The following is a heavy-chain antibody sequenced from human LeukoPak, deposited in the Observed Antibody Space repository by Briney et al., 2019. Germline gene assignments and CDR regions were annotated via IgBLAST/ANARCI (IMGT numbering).Heavy chain of an antibody. J-gene: IGHJ4*02. CDR2: ITGSSDYI. V-gene: IGHV3-21*01. CDR1: GFTFSRYS. D-gene: IGHD3-10*01. Sequence: GGSLRLSCAASGFTFSRYSVNWVRQAPGKGLEWVSCITGSSDYIFYADSVRGRFTISRDNAKNSPYLQMNSLRAEDTAVYYCAKFKGHYGDSEYYFDYWGQGTLVTVSS. CDR3: AKFKGHYGDSEYYFDY.